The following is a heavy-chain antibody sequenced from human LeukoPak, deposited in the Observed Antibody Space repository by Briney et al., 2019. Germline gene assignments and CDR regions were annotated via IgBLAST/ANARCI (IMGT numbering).Heavy chain of an antibody. V-gene: IGHV3-7*04. D-gene: IGHD1-14*01. CDR1: GFTFSRYW. J-gene: IGHJ4*02. CDR3: ARARIDY. Sequence: GGSLRLSCAPSGFTFSRYWMTWVRQTPEKGLEWVASIKDDGRQKYYVDSVKGRFTVSRDNAKNSAYLQMDSLRAEDTAVYYCARARIDYWGQGTLVTVSS. CDR2: IKDDGRQK.